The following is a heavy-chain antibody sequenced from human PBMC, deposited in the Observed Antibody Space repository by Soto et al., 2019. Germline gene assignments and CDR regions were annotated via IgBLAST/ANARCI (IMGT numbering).Heavy chain of an antibody. Sequence: QVQLLESGGGVVQPGRSLRLSCAASGFTFSSYGTHWVRQAPGKGLEWVAVISYDGSNKYYADSVKGRFTISRDNSKNTLYLQMNRLRAEDTAVYYCHTYHFWTEDQTSFDYWGQRTLVTVSS. CDR2: ISYDGSNK. V-gene: IGHV3-30*03. D-gene: IGHD3-3*01. J-gene: IGHJ4*02. CDR1: GFTFSSYG. CDR3: HTYHFWTEDQTSFDY.